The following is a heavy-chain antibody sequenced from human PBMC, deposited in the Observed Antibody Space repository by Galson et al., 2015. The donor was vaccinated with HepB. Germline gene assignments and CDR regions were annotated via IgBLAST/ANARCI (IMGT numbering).Heavy chain of an antibody. Sequence: SVKVSCKASGGTFSSYRITWVQQAPGQGLECMGGIIPGFGTPNYAQMFQGRVTITADESTRTAYMELRSLRSEDTAVYYCARALGSSYCGSDSCSPGGFVPWGQGTLVTVSS. V-gene: IGHV1-69*13. J-gene: IGHJ5*02. D-gene: IGHD2-2*01. CDR3: ARALGSSYCGSDSCSPGGFVP. CDR1: GGTFSSYR. CDR2: IIPGFGTP.